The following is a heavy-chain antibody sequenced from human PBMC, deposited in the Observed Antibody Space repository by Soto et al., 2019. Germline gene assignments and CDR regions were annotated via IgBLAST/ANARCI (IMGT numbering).Heavy chain of an antibody. V-gene: IGHV3-30*18. J-gene: IGHJ4*02. Sequence: PXGSLRISCAASGFTFSSYGRHWVNQAPGKGLEWVAVISYDGSNKYYADSVKGRFTISRDNSKNTLYLQMNSLRAEDTAVYYCAKGSDTAMAGYSGQGTLVTVSS. D-gene: IGHD5-18*01. CDR2: ISYDGSNK. CDR3: AKGSDTAMAGY. CDR1: GFTFSSYG.